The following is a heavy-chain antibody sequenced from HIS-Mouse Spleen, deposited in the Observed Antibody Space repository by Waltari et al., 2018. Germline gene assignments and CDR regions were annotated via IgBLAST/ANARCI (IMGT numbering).Heavy chain of an antibody. CDR2: IYYSGST. V-gene: IGHV4-39*07. CDR1: GGSISSSSYY. CDR3: ASGVVVAATAVHFDY. Sequence: QLQLQESGPGLVKPSETLSLTCTVSGGSISSSSYYWGWIRQPPGKGLEWIGSIYYSGSTSYNPSLKSRVTISVDTSKNQFSLKLSSVTAADTAVYYCASGVVVAATAVHFDYWGQGTLVTVSS. J-gene: IGHJ4*02. D-gene: IGHD2-15*01.